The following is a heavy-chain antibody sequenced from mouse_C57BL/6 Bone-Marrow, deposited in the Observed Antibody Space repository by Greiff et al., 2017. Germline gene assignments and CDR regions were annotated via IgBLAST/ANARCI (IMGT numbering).Heavy chain of an antibody. CDR3: TTLIFFDV. D-gene: IGHD1-1*01. CDR1: GFNIKDDY. Sequence: VQLQQSGAELVRPGASVKLSCTASGFNIKDDYMHWVKQRPERGLEWIGWIDPENGDTEYASKFQGKATITADTSSNTAYLQLSSLTSEDTAVYYCTTLIFFDVWGTGTTVTVSS. V-gene: IGHV14-4*01. J-gene: IGHJ1*03. CDR2: IDPENGDT.